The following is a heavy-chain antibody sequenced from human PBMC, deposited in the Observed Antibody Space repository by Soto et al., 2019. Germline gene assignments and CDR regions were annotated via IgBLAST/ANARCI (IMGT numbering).Heavy chain of an antibody. CDR3: ARAGYCSGGSCYSTRWFDP. CDR1: GGPISSGGYY. V-gene: IGHV4-31*03. J-gene: IGHJ5*02. Sequence: QVQLQESGPGLVKPSQTLSLTCTVSGGPISSGGYYWSWIRQHPGKGLEWIGYIYYSGSTYYNPSLKSRVTISVDTSKNQFSLKLSSVTAADTAVYYCARAGYCSGGSCYSTRWFDPWGQGTLVTVSS. CDR2: IYYSGST. D-gene: IGHD2-15*01.